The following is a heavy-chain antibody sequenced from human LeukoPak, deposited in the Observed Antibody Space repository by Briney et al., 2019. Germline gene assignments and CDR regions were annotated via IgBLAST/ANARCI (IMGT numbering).Heavy chain of an antibody. Sequence: GGSLRLSCVASGFTLSDYGMSWARQAPGKGLEWISYITMNSVKFYADSVRGRFAISRDNDKNSVYLQMNSLRAEDTAVYYCARGPDRARAFDIWGQGTMVTVSS. V-gene: IGHV3-69-1*01. D-gene: IGHD1-14*01. CDR1: GFTLSDYG. J-gene: IGHJ3*02. CDR3: ARGPDRARAFDI. CDR2: ITMNSVK.